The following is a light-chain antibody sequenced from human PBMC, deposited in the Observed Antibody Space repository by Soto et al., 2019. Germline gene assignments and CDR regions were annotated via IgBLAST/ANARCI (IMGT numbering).Light chain of an antibody. Sequence: QPVLTQPPSASGTPGQRVTISCSGSSSNIGSHTVNWYQQLPGTAPKLLIYSNNQRPSGVPDRFSGSKSGTSASLAIRGLQSEDEADYLCAAWDDSLNGVVFGGGTKLTVL. V-gene: IGLV1-44*01. CDR2: SNN. CDR3: AAWDDSLNGVV. J-gene: IGLJ2*01. CDR1: SSNIGSHT.